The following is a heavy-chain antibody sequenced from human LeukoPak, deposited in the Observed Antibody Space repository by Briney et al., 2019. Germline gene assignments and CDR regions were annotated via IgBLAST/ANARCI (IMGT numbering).Heavy chain of an antibody. V-gene: IGHV4-34*01. CDR2: INHSGST. CDR3: ARHRDSGYYGSGNYYGRPGFGD. J-gene: IGHJ4*02. D-gene: IGHD3-10*01. CDR1: GGSFSGYY. Sequence: SETLSLTCAVYGGSFSGYYWSWIRQPPGKGLEWIGDINHSGSTNYNPSLKSRVTISVDTSKNQFSLKLNSVTAADTAVYYCARHRDSGYYGSGNYYGRPGFGDWGQGTLVTVSS.